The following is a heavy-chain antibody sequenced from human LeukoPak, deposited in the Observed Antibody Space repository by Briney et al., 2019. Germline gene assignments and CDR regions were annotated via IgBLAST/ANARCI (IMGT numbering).Heavy chain of an antibody. Sequence: ASVKVSCKASGGTFSSYAISWVRQAPGQGLEWMGGIIPIFGTANYAQKFQGRVTITADESTSTAYMELGGLTSEDTATYYCARGRWTDVARGSYYFDYWGQGTLVSVST. V-gene: IGHV1-69*13. CDR3: ARGRWTDVARGSYYFDY. D-gene: IGHD3-10*01. J-gene: IGHJ4*02. CDR2: IIPIFGTA. CDR1: GGTFSSYA.